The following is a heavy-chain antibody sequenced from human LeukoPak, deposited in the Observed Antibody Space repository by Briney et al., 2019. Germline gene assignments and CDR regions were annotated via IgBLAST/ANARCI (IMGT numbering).Heavy chain of an antibody. CDR2: IYYSGST. CDR3: ARSSDSRYAFDI. V-gene: IGHV4-59*01. J-gene: IGHJ3*02. D-gene: IGHD3-22*01. Sequence: SETLSLTCTVSGGSISSYYWSWIRQPPGKGLEWIGYIYYSGSTNYNPSLKGRVTISVDTSKNQFSLKLSSVTAADTAVYYCARSSDSRYAFDIWGQGTMVTVSS. CDR1: GGSISSYY.